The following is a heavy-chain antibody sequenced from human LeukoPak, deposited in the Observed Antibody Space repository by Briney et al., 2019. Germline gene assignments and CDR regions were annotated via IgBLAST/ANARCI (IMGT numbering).Heavy chain of an antibody. CDR3: ASTYCGSTSCYGTSDYYHYGMDV. CDR1: GYTFTSYG. V-gene: IGHV1-18*01. J-gene: IGHJ6*02. Sequence: GASVKVSCKASGYTFTSYGISWVRQAPGQGLEWMGWISAYNGNTNYAQKLQGRVTMTTDTSTSTAYMELRSLRSDDTAVYYCASTYCGSTSCYGTSDYYHYGMDVWGQGTTVTVSS. D-gene: IGHD2-2*01. CDR2: ISAYNGNT.